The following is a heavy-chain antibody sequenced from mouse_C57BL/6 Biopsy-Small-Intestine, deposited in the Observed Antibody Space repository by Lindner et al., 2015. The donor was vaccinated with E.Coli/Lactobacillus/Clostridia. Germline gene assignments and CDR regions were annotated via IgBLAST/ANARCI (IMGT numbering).Heavy chain of an antibody. CDR1: GYTFTNYG. D-gene: IGHD1-1*01. V-gene: IGHV1-79*01. CDR3: GRDPNVAGVLDQ. J-gene: IGHJ4*01. CDR2: ISAYNGDT. Sequence: SVKVSCKASGYTFTNYGLNWVRQAPGQGLEWMGWISAYNGDTHYAQNLQGRVTMTTDTSTSTAYMELRSLRSDDTAVYFCGRDPNVAGVLDQWGQGTLVTVSS.